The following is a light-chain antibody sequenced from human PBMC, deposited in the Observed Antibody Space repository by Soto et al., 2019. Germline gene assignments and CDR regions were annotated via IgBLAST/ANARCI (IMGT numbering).Light chain of an antibody. J-gene: IGKJ4*01. V-gene: IGKV3-20*01. CDR1: QSVANND. CDR3: EQYCSTPLT. Sequence: EIVLTQYPGTLSLSPGERATLSCRPSQSVANNDLARYQQKPGQAPRFRMYDASSRATGIPDRFSGSGSGTDCTLTISRLEPEDFAVYYCEQYCSTPLTVGGGTKVEIK. CDR2: DAS.